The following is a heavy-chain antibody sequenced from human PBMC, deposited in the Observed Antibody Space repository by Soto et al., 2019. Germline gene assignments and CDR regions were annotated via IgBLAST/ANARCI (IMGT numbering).Heavy chain of an antibody. CDR2: ISGSGGST. CDR1: GFTFSSYA. D-gene: IGHD3-9*01. CDR3: ARDYDILTGGSYAFDI. Sequence: GWSLRLSCAASGFTFSSYAMSWVRQAPGKGLEWVSAISGSGGSTYYADSVKGRFTISRDNSKNTLYLQMNSLRAEDTAVYYCARDYDILTGGSYAFDIWGQGTMVTVSS. V-gene: IGHV3-23*01. J-gene: IGHJ3*02.